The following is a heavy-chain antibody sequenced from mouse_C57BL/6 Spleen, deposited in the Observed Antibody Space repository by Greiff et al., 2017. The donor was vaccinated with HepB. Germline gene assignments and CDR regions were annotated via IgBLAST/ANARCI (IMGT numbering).Heavy chain of an antibody. CDR2: IYPGSGST. D-gene: IGHD1-1*01. V-gene: IGHV1-55*01. Sequence: QVQLQQPGAELVKPGASVKMSCKASGYTFTSYWITWVKQRPGQGLEWIGDIYPGSGSTNYNEKFKSKATLTVDTSSSTAYMQLSSLTSEDSAVYYWARWGRSYAGFAYWGQGTLFTVSA. J-gene: IGHJ3*01. CDR3: ARWGRSYAGFAY. CDR1: GYTFTSYW.